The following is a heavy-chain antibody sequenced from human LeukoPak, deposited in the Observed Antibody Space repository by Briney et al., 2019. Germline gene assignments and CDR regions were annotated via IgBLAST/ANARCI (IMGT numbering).Heavy chain of an antibody. CDR2: IYYSGST. D-gene: IGHD5-18*01. CDR1: GGSISSYC. J-gene: IGHJ4*02. Sequence: SETLSLTCTVSGGSISSYCWSWIRQPPGKGLEWIGYIYYSGSTNYNPSLKSRVTISVDTSKNQFSLKLSSVTAADTAVYYCARGGARGYADYWGQRTLVTVSS. V-gene: IGHV4-59*01. CDR3: ARGGARGYADY.